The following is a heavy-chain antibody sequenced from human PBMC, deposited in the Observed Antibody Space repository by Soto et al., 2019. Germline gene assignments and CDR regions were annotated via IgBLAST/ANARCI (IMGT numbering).Heavy chain of an antibody. CDR2: INPNSGGT. D-gene: IGHD5-18*01. CDR3: ARAKSYGYNNWFDP. V-gene: IGHV1-2*04. Sequence: ASVKVSCKASGYTFTGYYMHWVRQAPGQGLEWMGWINPNSGGTNYAQKFQGWVTMTRDTSISTAYMELSRLRSDDTAVYYCARAKSYGYNNWFDPWGQGTLVTVSS. J-gene: IGHJ5*02. CDR1: GYTFTGYY.